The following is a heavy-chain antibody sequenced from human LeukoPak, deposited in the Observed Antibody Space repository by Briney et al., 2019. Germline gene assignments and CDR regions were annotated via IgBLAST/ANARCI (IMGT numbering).Heavy chain of an antibody. CDR1: GDSMYSSSYY. J-gene: IGHJ4*02. D-gene: IGHD1-26*01. CDR2: LYYSGNT. Sequence: TETLSLTCTVSGDSMYSSSYYWCWIRQPPGKGLEWVASLYYSGNTYYNPSLKSRVTISVDTSKNRFSLRLNSVTAADTAVYYCASSFSGNYYTDYWGQGTLVTVSS. V-gene: IGHV4-39*01. CDR3: ASSFSGNYYTDY.